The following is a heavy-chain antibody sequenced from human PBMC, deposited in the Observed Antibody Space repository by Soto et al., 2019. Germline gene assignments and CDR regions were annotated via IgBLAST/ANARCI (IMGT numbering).Heavy chain of an antibody. CDR3: ARGLSAMGEGYFDY. CDR1: GGSISSGGYY. J-gene: IGHJ4*02. Sequence: QVQLQESGPGLVKPSQTLSLTCTVSGGSISSGGYYWSWIRQHPGKGLEWIGYIYYSGSTYYNPSLTSRVTIPVDTSKNQFSLQLSSVTAADTAVYYCARGLSAMGEGYFDYWGQGTLVTVSS. V-gene: IGHV4-31*03. CDR2: IYYSGST. D-gene: IGHD5-18*01.